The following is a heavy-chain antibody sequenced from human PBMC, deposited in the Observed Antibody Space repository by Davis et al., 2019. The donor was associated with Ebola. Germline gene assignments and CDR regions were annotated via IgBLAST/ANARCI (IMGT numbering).Heavy chain of an antibody. Sequence: AASVKISCKASGYTFTDYFMHWVRQAPGQGLEWMGVINPSGGGTTYAQKFQGRVTMTRDTSTSTVYMELSSLRSEDTALYYCTTPGGQDSGYDVFDIWGQGTMVTVSS. D-gene: IGHD5-12*01. CDR1: GYTFTDYF. CDR3: TTPGGQDSGYDVFDI. J-gene: IGHJ3*02. CDR2: INPSGGGT. V-gene: IGHV1-46*03.